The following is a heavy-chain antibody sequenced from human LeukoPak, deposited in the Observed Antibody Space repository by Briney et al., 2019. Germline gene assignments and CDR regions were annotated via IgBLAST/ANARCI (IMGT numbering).Heavy chain of an antibody. D-gene: IGHD5-18*01. V-gene: IGHV1-2*02. Sequence: ASVKVSFKASGYSFTDYFMHWVRQAPGQGLEWMGWISPNRGATNFAQKFQGRVTMTRDTSVSTAYMELSSLRSDDTAVYYCARESSYGHYFDYWGQGTLATVSS. CDR3: ARESSYGHYFDY. J-gene: IGHJ4*02. CDR2: ISPNRGAT. CDR1: GYSFTDYF.